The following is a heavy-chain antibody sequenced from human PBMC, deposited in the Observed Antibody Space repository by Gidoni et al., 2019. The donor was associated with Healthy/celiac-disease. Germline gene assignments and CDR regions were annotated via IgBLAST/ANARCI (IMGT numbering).Heavy chain of an antibody. V-gene: IGHV3-30*18. J-gene: IGHJ6*03. Sequence: QVQLVESGGGVVQPGRSLRLSCAASGFTFSSYRMHWVRQAPGKGLEWVAVRSYDGSNKYYADSVKGRFTISRDNSKNTLYLQMNSLRAEDTAVYYCAKIGASEQLVGSGYMDVWGKGTTVTVSS. D-gene: IGHD6-13*01. CDR2: RSYDGSNK. CDR3: AKIGASEQLVGSGYMDV. CDR1: GFTFSSYR.